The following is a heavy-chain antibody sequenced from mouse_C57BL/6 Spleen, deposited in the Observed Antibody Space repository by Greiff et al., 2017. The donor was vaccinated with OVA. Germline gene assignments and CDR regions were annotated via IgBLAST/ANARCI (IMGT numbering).Heavy chain of an antibody. CDR1: GYSFTDYN. D-gene: IGHD3-2*02. V-gene: IGHV1-39*01. CDR3: AIDSSGPAWFAY. CDR2: INPNYGTT. Sequence: VHVKQSGPELVKPGASVKISCKASGYSFTDYNMNWVKQSNGKSLEWIGVINPNYGTTSYNQKFKGKATLTVDQSSSTAYMQLNSLTSEDSAVYYCAIDSSGPAWFAYWGQGTLVTVSA. J-gene: IGHJ3*01.